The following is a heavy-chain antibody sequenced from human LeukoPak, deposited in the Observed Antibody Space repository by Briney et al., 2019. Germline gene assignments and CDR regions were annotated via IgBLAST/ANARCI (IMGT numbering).Heavy chain of an antibody. Sequence: SETLPLTCTVSGYSIRTSHYWGWIRQSPGKGLEWIGNIYRSGTTYYNPSLKSRVTISMDTSKNQFSLKLSSVTAADTAVYYCARPSGGTPFKRFDYWGEGTLVTVSS. J-gene: IGHJ4*02. CDR1: GYSIRTSHY. V-gene: IGHV4-38-2*02. CDR3: ARPSGGTPFKRFDY. CDR2: IYRSGTT. D-gene: IGHD1-14*01.